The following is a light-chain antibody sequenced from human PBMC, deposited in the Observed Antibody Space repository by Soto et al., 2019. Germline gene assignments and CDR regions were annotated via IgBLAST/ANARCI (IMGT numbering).Light chain of an antibody. CDR2: GAS. V-gene: IGKV3-15*01. CDR3: QQYNEWSRT. J-gene: IGKJ1*01. Sequence: EVVMTQSPATLSVSPGERATLSCRASQSVNSNLAWYQQKLGQAPRLLIYGASARATGVPARFSGSGSGTDFTLTISSLQSEDFAVYYCQQYNEWSRTFGQGTKVDIK. CDR1: QSVNSN.